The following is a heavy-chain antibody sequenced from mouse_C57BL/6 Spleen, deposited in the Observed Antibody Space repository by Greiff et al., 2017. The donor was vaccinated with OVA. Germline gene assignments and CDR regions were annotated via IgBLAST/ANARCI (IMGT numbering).Heavy chain of an antibody. V-gene: IGHV14-2*01. CDR3: ARYGYDVCDFDY. CDR2: IDPEDGET. CDR1: GFTITDYY. Sequence: VQLQQSGAELVKPGASVKLSCTASGFTITDYYMHWVKQRTEQGLEWIGRIDPEDGETKYASKFQGKATITADTSSNTAYLQLSSLTSEDTAVDYCARYGYDVCDFDYWGKGTTLTVSS. D-gene: IGHD1-2*01. J-gene: IGHJ2*01.